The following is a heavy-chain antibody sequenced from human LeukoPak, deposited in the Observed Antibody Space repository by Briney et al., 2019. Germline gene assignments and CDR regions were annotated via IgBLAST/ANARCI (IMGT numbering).Heavy chain of an antibody. CDR2: TRSKIYGGAP. Sequence: GGSLRLSCLTSGFTFRDYGLGWVRQAPGMRLEWVSFTRSKIYGGAPEYAASVRGRFSVSRDDSESVAYLQMNNLKSEDTGVYYCARGQTVPGAKYYFDFWSPGTLVTVSS. J-gene: IGHJ4*02. CDR3: ARGQTVPGAKYYFDF. D-gene: IGHD2/OR15-2a*01. V-gene: IGHV3-49*04. CDR1: GFTFRDYG.